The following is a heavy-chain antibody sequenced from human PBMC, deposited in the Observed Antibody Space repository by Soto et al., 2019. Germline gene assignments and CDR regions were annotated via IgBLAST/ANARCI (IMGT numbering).Heavy chain of an antibody. CDR3: ARDNGSGSYYPFDY. V-gene: IGHV1-3*01. CDR1: GYTFITYA. CDR2: INGGNGNT. J-gene: IGHJ4*02. Sequence: QVQLVQSGAEVKKTGASVKVSCKASGYTFITYAIHWVRQAPRQRLEWMGWINGGNGNTKYSQKFQGRVTITRDTSASTAYMELSSLRSEDTAVYYCARDNGSGSYYPFDYWGQGTLVTVSS. D-gene: IGHD3-10*01.